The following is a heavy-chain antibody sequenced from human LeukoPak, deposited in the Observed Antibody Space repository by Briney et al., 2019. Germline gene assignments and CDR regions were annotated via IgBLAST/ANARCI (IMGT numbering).Heavy chain of an antibody. CDR1: GGSISSYY. J-gene: IGHJ6*03. V-gene: IGHV4-4*07. Sequence: KPTETLSLTCTVSGGSISSYYWSWIRQPAGKGLEWIGRIYTSGSTNYNPSLKSRVTISVDTSKNQFSLKLSSVTAADTAVYYCARVEVDYYYYMDVWGKGTTVTVSS. CDR2: IYTSGST. CDR3: ARVEVDYYYYMDV.